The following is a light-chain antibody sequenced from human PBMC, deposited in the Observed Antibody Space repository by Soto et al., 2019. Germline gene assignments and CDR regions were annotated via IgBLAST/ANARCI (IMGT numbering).Light chain of an antibody. CDR2: EVS. V-gene: IGLV2-14*01. J-gene: IGLJ1*01. Sequence: QSALTQPASVSGSPGQSITISCTGTSSDVGGYKFVSWYQQHPGKAPKLMIYEVSNRPSGVSSRFSGSKSVNTASLTISGLQAEDEADYYCGSYTGGIYVFGHGTKLTVL. CDR3: GSYTGGIYV. CDR1: SSDVGGYKF.